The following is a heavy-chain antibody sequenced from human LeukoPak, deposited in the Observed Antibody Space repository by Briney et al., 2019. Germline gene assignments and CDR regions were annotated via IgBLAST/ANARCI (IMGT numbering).Heavy chain of an antibody. V-gene: IGHV4-34*01. CDR1: GGSFSGYY. Sequence: SETLSLTCAVYGGSFSGYYWSWIRQPPGKGLEWIGEINHSGSTNYNPSLKSRVTISVDTSKNQFSLKLSSVTAADTAVYYCAGTGDEYSSSWNFVYWGQGTLVTVSS. CDR3: AGTGDEYSSSWNFVY. CDR2: INHSGST. D-gene: IGHD6-13*01. J-gene: IGHJ4*02.